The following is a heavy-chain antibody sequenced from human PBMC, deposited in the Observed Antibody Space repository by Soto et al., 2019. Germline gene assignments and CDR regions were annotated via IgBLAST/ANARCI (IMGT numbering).Heavy chain of an antibody. Sequence: SETLSLTCAVYGGSFSHYYWNWIRQPPGQGLEWIGEITHSGRTNYNPSLKSRLTISVDTSKNQCSLQLTSVTAADTAVYYCARGIVETTKGHFDYWGHGTLVTVSS. CDR1: GGSFSHYY. J-gene: IGHJ4*01. D-gene: IGHD1-26*01. V-gene: IGHV4-34*01. CDR2: ITHSGRT. CDR3: ARGIVETTKGHFDY.